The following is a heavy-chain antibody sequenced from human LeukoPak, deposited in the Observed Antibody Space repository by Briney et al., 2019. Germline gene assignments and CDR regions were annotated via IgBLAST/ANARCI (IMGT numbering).Heavy chain of an antibody. CDR3: TRVDTSAYYYPPDY. CDR2: ISALNGNP. J-gene: IGHJ4*02. CDR1: GYTFTNYG. D-gene: IGHD3-22*01. V-gene: IGHV1-18*01. Sequence: GASVKVSCKASGYTFTNYGTSWVRQAPGQGLEWMGWISALNGNPNYAQNLQGRVTMTTDTSTSTAYMELRSLRSDDTAIYYCTRVDTSAYYYPPDYWGQGTLVTVSS.